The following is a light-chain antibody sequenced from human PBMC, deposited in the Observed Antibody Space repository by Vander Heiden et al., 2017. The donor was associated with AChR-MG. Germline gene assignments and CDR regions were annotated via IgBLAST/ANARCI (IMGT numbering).Light chain of an antibody. Sequence: QSVLTQPPSASGTPGQRVIISCSGSSSNIGSDYVYWYQQFPGTAPKRRMVRNNQRPSRVPDRFSGYKSGTSASPDISGLRSEDEADDYCVGWDDRLNSWVFGTGTKVTVL. CDR2: RNN. J-gene: IGLJ1*01. V-gene: IGLV1-47*01. CDR3: VGWDDRLNSWV. CDR1: SSNIGSDY.